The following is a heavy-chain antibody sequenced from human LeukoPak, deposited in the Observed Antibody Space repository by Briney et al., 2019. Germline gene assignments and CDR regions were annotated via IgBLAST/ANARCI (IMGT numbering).Heavy chain of an antibody. D-gene: IGHD1-7*01. J-gene: IGHJ4*02. Sequence: SETLSLTCTVSGGSISSYYWSWIRQPAGKGLEWIGRIYTSGRTNYNPSLKSRVTMSVDTSKNQFSLKLSSVTAADTAVYYCARISIGRSDGTTSDFDYWGQGTLVTVSS. CDR1: GGSISSYY. V-gene: IGHV4-4*07. CDR2: IYTSGRT. CDR3: ARISIGRSDGTTSDFDY.